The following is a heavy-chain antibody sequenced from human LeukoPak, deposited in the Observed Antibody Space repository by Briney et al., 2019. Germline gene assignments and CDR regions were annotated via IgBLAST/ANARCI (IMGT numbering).Heavy chain of an antibody. CDR2: INHSGST. CDR3: ARRGHRVLWFGELSRVVWFDP. D-gene: IGHD3-10*01. Sequence: SETLSLTCSVYGVSFSGYYWSWIRQPPGKGLEWVGEINHSGSTNYNPSLKSRVTISVDTSKNQFSLKLSSVTAADTAVYYCARRGHRVLWFGELSRVVWFDPWGQGTLVTVSS. CDR1: GVSFSGYY. V-gene: IGHV4-34*01. J-gene: IGHJ5*02.